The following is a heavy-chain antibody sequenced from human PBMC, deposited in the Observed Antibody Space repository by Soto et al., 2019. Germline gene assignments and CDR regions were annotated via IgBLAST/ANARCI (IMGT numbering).Heavy chain of an antibody. J-gene: IGHJ4*02. CDR2: TSYDERIK. V-gene: IGHV3-30*04. D-gene: IGHD3-22*01. CDR3: ATDEAGGYFYGVNY. Sequence: GGSLRLSCTASGFIFSNYAMHWVRQAPGKGLEWVAVTSYDERIKYHADSVKGRFTISRDNSKNTLYLQMNSLRPEDTALYYCATDEAGGYFYGVNYWGQGTLVTVSS. CDR1: GFIFSNYA.